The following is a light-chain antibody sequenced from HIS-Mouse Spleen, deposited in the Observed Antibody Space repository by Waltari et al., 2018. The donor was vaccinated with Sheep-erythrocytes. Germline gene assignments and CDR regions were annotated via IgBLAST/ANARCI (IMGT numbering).Light chain of an antibody. CDR3: CSYAGSYNHV. CDR2: DVR. Sequence: QSALTQPRSVSGSPGQSVTISCTGTSSDVGGYNYVSWYQQYPGKAPKLMIYDVRKRPSGGPDRFAGSKSGNTASLTISGLQAEDEADYYCCSYAGSYNHVFATGTKVTVL. J-gene: IGLJ1*01. CDR1: SSDVGGYNY. V-gene: IGLV2-11*01.